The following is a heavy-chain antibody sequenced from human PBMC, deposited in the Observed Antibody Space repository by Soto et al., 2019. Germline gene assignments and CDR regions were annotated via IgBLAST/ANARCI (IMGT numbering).Heavy chain of an antibody. CDR3: AAGTGRTDLDY. Sequence: EVQLVESGGGLVKPGGSLRLSCAASGFDFSKAWMSWVRQAPGKGLEWVGRLMSKTDGGTTVYAAPVKGRFTISRDDSKNTLYLQMSSLNTEDTAVYYCAAGTGRTDLDYWGRGTLVTVSS. D-gene: IGHD2-2*01. V-gene: IGHV3-15*01. CDR2: LMSKTDGGTT. CDR1: GFDFSKAW. J-gene: IGHJ4*02.